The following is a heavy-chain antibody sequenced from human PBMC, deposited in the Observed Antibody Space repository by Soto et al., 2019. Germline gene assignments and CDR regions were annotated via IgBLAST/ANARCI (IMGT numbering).Heavy chain of an antibody. CDR3: AGSLLWPLDLNY. CDR2: INTDGSST. CDR1: GFTFSSFW. D-gene: IGHD2-15*01. J-gene: IGHJ4*02. Sequence: SLRLSCAASGFTFSSFWMHWVRQAPGKGLVWVSRINTDGSSTNYADSVKGRFTISRDNAKNTLYLQMNSLRAEDTAVFYCAGSLLWPLDLNYWGQGTLVTVSS. V-gene: IGHV3-74*01.